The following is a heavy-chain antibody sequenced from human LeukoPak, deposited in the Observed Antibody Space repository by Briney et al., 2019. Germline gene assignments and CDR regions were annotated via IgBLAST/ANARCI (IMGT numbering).Heavy chain of an antibody. Sequence: GGSLRLSCAASGFTFSTFAMIWVRQPPGKGLEWVSSIFPSGGEIHYADSVRGRFTISRDNSKNTLYLQMNSLRAEDTALYYCVTSWELPTYYFDYWGQGALVTVSS. CDR2: IFPSGGEI. D-gene: IGHD3-10*01. V-gene: IGHV3-23*01. CDR1: GFTFSTFA. J-gene: IGHJ4*02. CDR3: VTSWELPTYYFDY.